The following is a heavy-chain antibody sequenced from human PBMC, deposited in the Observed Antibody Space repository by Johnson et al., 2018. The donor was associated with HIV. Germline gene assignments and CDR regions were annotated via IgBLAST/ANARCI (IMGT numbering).Heavy chain of an antibody. D-gene: IGHD3-10*01. CDR1: GFTVSSNY. Sequence: VQLVESGGGLIQPGGSLRLSCAASGFTVSSNYMSWVRQAPGKGLEWVANIKQDGSEKYYVDSVKGRFTISRDNAKNSLYLQMNSLRAEDTAVYYCARDTSGEGRAFDIWGQGTMVTVSS. CDR2: IKQDGSEK. V-gene: IGHV3-7*05. CDR3: ARDTSGEGRAFDI. J-gene: IGHJ3*02.